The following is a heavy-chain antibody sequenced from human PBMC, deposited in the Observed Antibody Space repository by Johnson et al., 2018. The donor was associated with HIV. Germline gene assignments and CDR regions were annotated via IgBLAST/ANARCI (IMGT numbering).Heavy chain of an antibody. CDR3: TRGGITIFGVVDAFDI. Sequence: VKLVESGGGVVKPGRSLRLSCAASGFTFGDYAMSWVRQAPGKGLEWVGFIRSKAYGGTTEYAASVKGRLTISRDDSKSIAYLQMNSLKTADTAVYYCTRGGITIFGVVDAFDIWGQGTMVTVSS. CDR2: IRSKAYGGTT. D-gene: IGHD3-3*01. CDR1: GFTFGDYA. V-gene: IGHV3-49*04. J-gene: IGHJ3*02.